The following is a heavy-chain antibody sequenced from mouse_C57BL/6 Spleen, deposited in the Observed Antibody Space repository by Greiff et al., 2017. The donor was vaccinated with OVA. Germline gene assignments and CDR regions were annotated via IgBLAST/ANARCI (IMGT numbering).Heavy chain of an antibody. V-gene: IGHV1-19*01. CDR3: ARLGLDGYYFDY. J-gene: IGHJ2*01. D-gene: IGHD2-3*01. CDR1: GYTFTDYY. CDR2: INPYNGGT. Sequence: EVQLQQSGPVLVKPGASVKMSCKASGYTFTDYYMNWVKQSHGKSLEWIGVINPYNGGTSYNQKFKGKATLTVDKSSSTAYMELNSLTSEDSAVYYCARLGLDGYYFDYWGQGTTLTVSS.